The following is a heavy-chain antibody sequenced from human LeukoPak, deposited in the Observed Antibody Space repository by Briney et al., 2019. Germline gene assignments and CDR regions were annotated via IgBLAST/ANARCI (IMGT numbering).Heavy chain of an antibody. J-gene: IGHJ5*02. Sequence: ASVKVSCMAFGYTLTGYWMHWVRPALGRGPEWVGVISPSGGSTIYAQKFKGRVTLTRDMSTSTDYLELSSLRSEDTAVYYCARDNSVRDEAWWFNPWGQGTLVTVSS. CDR3: ARDNSVRDEAWWFNP. V-gene: IGHV1-46*01. CDR1: GYTLTGYW. D-gene: IGHD5-24*01. CDR2: ISPSGGST.